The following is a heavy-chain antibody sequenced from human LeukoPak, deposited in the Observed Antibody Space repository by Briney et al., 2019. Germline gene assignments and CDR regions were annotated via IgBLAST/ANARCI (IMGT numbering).Heavy chain of an antibody. V-gene: IGHV3-66*01. D-gene: IGHD2-15*01. CDR1: GFTVSSSY. CDR3: ARKTPRFGDYDY. CDR2: IYSAGST. J-gene: IGHJ4*02. Sequence: GGSLRLSCAASGFTVSSSYMSWVRQAPGKGVEWVSLIYSAGSTYYADSVKGRFTISRDNSKNTLYLQMNSLRAEDTAVYYCARKTPRFGDYDYWGQGTLVTVSS.